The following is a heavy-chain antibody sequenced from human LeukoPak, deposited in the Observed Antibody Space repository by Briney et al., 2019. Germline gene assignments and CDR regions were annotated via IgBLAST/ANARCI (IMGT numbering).Heavy chain of an antibody. D-gene: IGHD3-22*01. CDR1: GFTFSSYA. CDR2: ISGSGGST. Sequence: GGSLRLSCAASGFTFSSYAMSWVRQAPGKGLEWVSAISGSGGSTYYADSVKGRFTISRHNSKNTLYLQMNSLRAEDTAVYYCARVRITMIDLALDAFDIWGQGTMVTVSS. J-gene: IGHJ3*02. CDR3: ARVRITMIDLALDAFDI. V-gene: IGHV3-23*01.